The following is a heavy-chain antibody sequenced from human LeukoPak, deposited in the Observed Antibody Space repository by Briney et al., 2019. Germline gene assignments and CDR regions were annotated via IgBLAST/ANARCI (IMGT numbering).Heavy chain of an antibody. V-gene: IGHV1-24*01. J-gene: IGHJ1*01. CDR1: GYTLTELS. Sequence: ASVKVSCKVSGYTLTELSMHWVRQAPGKGLEWMGGFDPEDGETIYAQKFQGRVTMTEDTSTDTAYMELSSLRSEDTAVYYCATGIAVAGIGSLAEYFQHWGQGTLVTVSS. CDR2: FDPEDGET. D-gene: IGHD6-19*01. CDR3: ATGIAVAGIGSLAEYFQH.